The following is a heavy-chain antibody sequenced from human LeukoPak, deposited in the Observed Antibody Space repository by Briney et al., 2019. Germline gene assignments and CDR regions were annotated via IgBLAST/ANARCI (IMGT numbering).Heavy chain of an antibody. CDR2: ISSSSSYI. Sequence: GGSLRLSCAASGFTFSSYSMNWVRQAPGKGLEWVSSISSSSSYIYYADSVKGRFTISRDNAKNSLYQQMNSLRAEDTAVYYCARDPPTYYYDSSGFGGWGQGTLVTVSS. CDR1: GFTFSSYS. V-gene: IGHV3-21*01. J-gene: IGHJ4*02. CDR3: ARDPPTYYYDSSGFGG. D-gene: IGHD3-22*01.